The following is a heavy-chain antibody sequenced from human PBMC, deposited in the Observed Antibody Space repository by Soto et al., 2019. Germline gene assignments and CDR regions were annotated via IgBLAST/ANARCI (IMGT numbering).Heavy chain of an antibody. CDR2: INHSGST. J-gene: IGHJ6*02. V-gene: IGHV4-34*01. CDR3: ARGVAAARFYYYGMDV. Sequence: SETLSLTCAVYGGSFSGYYWSWIRQPPGKGLEWIGEINHSGSTNYNPSLKSRVTISVDTSKNQFSLKLSSVTAADTAVYYCARGVAAARFYYYGMDVWGQGTTVTVSS. CDR1: GGSFSGYY. D-gene: IGHD6-13*01.